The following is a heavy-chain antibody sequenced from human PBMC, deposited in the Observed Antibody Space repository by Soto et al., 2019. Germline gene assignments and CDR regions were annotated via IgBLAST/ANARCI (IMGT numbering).Heavy chain of an antibody. CDR2: INSDGSST. V-gene: IGHV3-74*01. CDR3: ASGYYDSSGYYEAYYYYGMDV. D-gene: IGHD3-22*01. J-gene: IGHJ6*02. CDR1: GFTFSSFW. Sequence: PGGSLRLSCAASGFTFSSFWMSWVRQAPGKGLVWVSRINSDGSSTSYADSVKGRFTISRDNAKNTLYLQMNSLRAEDTAVYYCASGYYDSSGYYEAYYYYGMDVWGQGTTVTVSS.